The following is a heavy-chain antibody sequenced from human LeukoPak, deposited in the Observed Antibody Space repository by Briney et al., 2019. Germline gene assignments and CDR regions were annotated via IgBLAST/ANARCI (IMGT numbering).Heavy chain of an antibody. Sequence: GGSLRLSCTASGFTFGDYAMSWFRQAPGKGLEWVGFIRSKAYDGTTEYAASVQGRFTISRDDSKSVAYLQMNSLKTEDTAVYYCARENYHDNSGYPYWGQGTLVTVSS. J-gene: IGHJ4*02. V-gene: IGHV3-49*03. CDR1: GFTFGDYA. CDR3: ARENYHDNSGYPY. CDR2: IRSKAYDGTT. D-gene: IGHD3-22*01.